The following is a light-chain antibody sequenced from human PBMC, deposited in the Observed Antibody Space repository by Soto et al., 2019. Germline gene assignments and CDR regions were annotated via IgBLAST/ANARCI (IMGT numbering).Light chain of an antibody. Sequence: EIVMTQSPATLSVSPGERATLSCRASQSVTSNLAWYQQKPGQAPRLLIYGASNRATGIPDRFSGSGSGTEFTLTISSLQSEDFAVYYCQQYNNWPRGTFGQGTKVDIK. CDR3: QQYNNWPRGT. V-gene: IGKV3D-15*01. J-gene: IGKJ1*01. CDR1: QSVTSN. CDR2: GAS.